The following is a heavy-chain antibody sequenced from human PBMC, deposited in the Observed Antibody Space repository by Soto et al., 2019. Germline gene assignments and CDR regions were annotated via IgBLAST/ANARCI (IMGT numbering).Heavy chain of an antibody. V-gene: IGHV3-74*01. CDR1: GFTFNTNW. CDR2: INTDGSST. CDR3: ARGRNFAMDV. Sequence: EVQLVESGGGLVQPGGSLRLSCAASGFTFNTNWTHWVRQVPGKGLVWVSRINTDGSSTNYVDSVKGRFAISRDNAKNTLYLQMSSLRAEDTAVYYCARGRNFAMDVWGQGTTVTVSS. J-gene: IGHJ6*02.